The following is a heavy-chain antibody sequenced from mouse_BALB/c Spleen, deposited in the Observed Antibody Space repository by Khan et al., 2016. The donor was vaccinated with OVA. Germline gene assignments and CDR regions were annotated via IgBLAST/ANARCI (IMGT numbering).Heavy chain of an antibody. J-gene: IGHJ3*01. D-gene: IGHD2-14*01. CDR2: VNPNTDNI. CDR1: GYSFTLYY. V-gene: IGHV1-26*01. Sequence: VRLQQSGPDLVKPGASVKISCKASGYSFTLYYMSWVKQSHGKSLEWIGRVNPNTDNINSNQEFKGKAILTVTKSSNTAYMELRSLTSEDSAVYFCARGYDCFASWGQGTLVTVSA. CDR3: ARGYDCFAS.